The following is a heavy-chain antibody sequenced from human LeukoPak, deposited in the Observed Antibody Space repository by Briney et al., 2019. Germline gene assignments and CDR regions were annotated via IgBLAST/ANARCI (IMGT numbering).Heavy chain of an antibody. V-gene: IGHV4-59*01. CDR1: GGSISSYY. CDR2: IYYSGST. CDR3: ARVREGWTRIVGATGAFDI. Sequence: PSETLSLTCTVSGGSISSYYWSWIRQPPGKGLEWIGYIYYSGSTNYNPSLKSRVTISVDTSKNQFSLKLSSVTAADTAVYYCARVREGWTRIVGATGAFDIWGQGTMVTVSS. J-gene: IGHJ3*02. D-gene: IGHD1-26*01.